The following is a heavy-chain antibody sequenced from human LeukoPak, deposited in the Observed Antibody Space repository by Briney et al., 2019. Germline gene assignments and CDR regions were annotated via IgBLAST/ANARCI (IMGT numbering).Heavy chain of an antibody. Sequence: PGGSLRLSCAASGFTFSSYSMNWVRQAPGKGLEWVSYISSSSSTIYYADSVKGRFTISRDNAKNSLYLQMNSLRDEDTAVYYCARAGRKYSSSSRFYDSSGYCDYWGQGTLVTVSS. CDR2: ISSSSSTI. CDR1: GFTFSSYS. CDR3: ARAGRKYSSSSRFYDSSGYCDY. D-gene: IGHD3-22*01. V-gene: IGHV3-48*02. J-gene: IGHJ4*02.